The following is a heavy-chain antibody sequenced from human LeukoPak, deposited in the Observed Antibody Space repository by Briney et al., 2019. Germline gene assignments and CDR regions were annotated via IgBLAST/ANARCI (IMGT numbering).Heavy chain of an antibody. V-gene: IGHV3-21*04. Sequence: GGSLRLSCAASGFTFSSYSMNWVRQAPGKGLEWVSSISSSSSYIDYADSVKGRFTISRDNSKNTLYLQMNSLRAEDTAIYYCAKNADRGAYCSGGSCYPYYYYYTDVWGEGTTVTISS. J-gene: IGHJ6*03. CDR2: ISSSSSYI. CDR3: AKNADRGAYCSGGSCYPYYYYYTDV. D-gene: IGHD2-15*01. CDR1: GFTFSSYS.